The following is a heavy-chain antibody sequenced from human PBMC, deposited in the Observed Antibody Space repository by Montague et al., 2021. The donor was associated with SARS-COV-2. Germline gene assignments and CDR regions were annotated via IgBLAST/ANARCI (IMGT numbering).Heavy chain of an antibody. J-gene: IGHJ5*02. CDR3: ARHRNYGDHSLDNWFHP. D-gene: IGHD4-17*01. V-gene: IGHV4-39*01. CDR2: IYNSGTT. Sequence: SETLSLTCTVSGDSTSCPNCYWGWIRQPPGKGLDWIGTIYNSGTTYYNPSLKSRLTISIDTSKNQFSLKLSSVTAADTAVYYCARHRNYGDHSLDNWFHPWGQGTRVTGSS. CDR1: GDSTSCPNCY.